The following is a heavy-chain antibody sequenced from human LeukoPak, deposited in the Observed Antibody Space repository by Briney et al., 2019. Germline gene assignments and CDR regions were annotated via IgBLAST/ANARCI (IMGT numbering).Heavy chain of an antibody. CDR3: ARAVGRFGEFDY. V-gene: IGHV3-13*01. CDR2: IGTAGDT. J-gene: IGHJ4*02. Sequence: GGSLRLSCAASGFTFSSYDMHWVRQATGKGLEWVSAIGTAGDTYYPGSVKGRFTISRENAKNSLYLQMNSLRAGDTAVYYCARAVGRFGEFDYWGQGTLVTVSS. D-gene: IGHD3-10*01. CDR1: GFTFSSYD.